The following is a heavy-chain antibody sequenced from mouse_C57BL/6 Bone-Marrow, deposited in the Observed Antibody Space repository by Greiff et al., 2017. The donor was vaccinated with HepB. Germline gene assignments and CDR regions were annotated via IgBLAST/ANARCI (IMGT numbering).Heavy chain of an antibody. CDR1: GFSFNTYA. CDR2: IRSKSNNYAT. J-gene: IGHJ4*01. Sequence: EVKLMESGGGLVQPKGSLKLSCAASGFSFNTYAMNWVRQAPGKGLEWVARIRSKSNNYATYYADSVKDRFTISRDDSESMLYLQMNNLKTEDTAMYYCGRHDYDYDEGPLGYWGQGTSVTVSS. V-gene: IGHV10-1*01. D-gene: IGHD2-4*01. CDR3: GRHDYDYDEGPLGY.